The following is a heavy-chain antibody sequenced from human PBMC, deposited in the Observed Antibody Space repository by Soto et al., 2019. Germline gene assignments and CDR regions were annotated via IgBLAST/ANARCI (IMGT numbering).Heavy chain of an antibody. CDR3: ARVVGICSSTSCYTVGLGGECYYYGMDV. CDR1: GYTFTGYY. CDR2: INPNSGGT. J-gene: IGHJ6*02. Sequence: GTPAELPCKASGYTFTGYYMYWVRQEPRQGLEWMGWINPNSGGTNYAQKFQGRVTMTRDTSISTAYMELSRLRSDDTAVYYCARVVGICSSTSCYTVGLGGECYYYGMDVWGQGTTVTVSS. V-gene: IGHV1-2*02. D-gene: IGHD2-2*02.